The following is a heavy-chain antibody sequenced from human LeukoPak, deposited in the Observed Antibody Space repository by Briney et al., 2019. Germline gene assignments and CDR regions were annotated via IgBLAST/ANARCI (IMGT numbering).Heavy chain of an antibody. Sequence: GGSLRLSCAASGFTFSSYWMHWVRQAPGRGLVWVSRINSDGTTTSYADSVKGRFTISRDNAKNTLYLQMNTLRAEDTAVYYCATSRTAAEYYWGQGTLVTVSS. J-gene: IGHJ4*02. D-gene: IGHD1-14*01. V-gene: IGHV3-74*01. CDR2: INSDGTTT. CDR1: GFTFSSYW. CDR3: ATSRTAAEYY.